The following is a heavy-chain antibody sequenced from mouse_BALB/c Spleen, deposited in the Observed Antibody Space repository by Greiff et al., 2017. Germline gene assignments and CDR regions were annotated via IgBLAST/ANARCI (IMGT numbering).Heavy chain of an antibody. CDR3: ARPLTATYAMDY. Sequence: EVKLVESGGDLVKPGGSLKLSCAASGFTFSSYGMSWVRQTPDKRLEWVATISSGGSYTYYPDSVKGRFTISRDNAKNTLYLQMSSLKSEDTAMYYCARPLTATYAMDYWGQGTSVTVSS. CDR2: ISSGGSYT. V-gene: IGHV5-6*02. CDR1: GFTFSSYG. D-gene: IGHD1-2*01. J-gene: IGHJ4*01.